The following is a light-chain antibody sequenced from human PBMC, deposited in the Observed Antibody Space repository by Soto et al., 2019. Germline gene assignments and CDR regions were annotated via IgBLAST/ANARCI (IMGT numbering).Light chain of an antibody. CDR1: SSNIALNF. Sequence: QSVVTQPPSASGTPGQSITISCSGSSSNIALNFVYWYQQVPGRAPKLLIYRNDQQPSGVPDRFSGSKSGSSASLAISGLRSDDEADYYCAVWDDSLSEGLFGGGTKLTVL. CDR3: AVWDDSLSEGL. CDR2: RND. V-gene: IGLV1-47*01. J-gene: IGLJ2*01.